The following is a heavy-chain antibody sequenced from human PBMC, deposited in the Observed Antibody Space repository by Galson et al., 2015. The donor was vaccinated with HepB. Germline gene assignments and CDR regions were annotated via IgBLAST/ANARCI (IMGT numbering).Heavy chain of an antibody. CDR1: GYTFTSYG. D-gene: IGHD3-22*01. Sequence: SVKVSCKASGYTFTSYGISWLRPAPGQGLEWMGWISAYNGNTNYAQKLQGIVTMTTDTSTSTAYMELRRLRSDDTAVYYCTSAYDSSGYYLSPAYYFDYWGQGTLVTVSS. V-gene: IGHV1-18*04. CDR2: ISAYNGNT. J-gene: IGHJ4*02. CDR3: TSAYDSSGYYLSPAYYFDY.